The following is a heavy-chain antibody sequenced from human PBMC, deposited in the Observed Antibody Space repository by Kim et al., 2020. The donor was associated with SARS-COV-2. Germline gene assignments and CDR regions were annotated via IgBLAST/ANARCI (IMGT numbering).Heavy chain of an antibody. CDR3: ARTVGVVVVAATKYYYYGMDV. CDR1: GGSFSGYY. CDR2: INHSGST. D-gene: IGHD2-15*01. J-gene: IGHJ6*02. V-gene: IGHV4-34*01. Sequence: SETLSLTCAVYGGSFSGYYWSWIRQPPGKGLEWIGEINHSGSTNYNPSLKSRVTISVDTSKNQFSLKLSSVTAADTAVYYCARTVGVVVVAATKYYYYGMDVWGQGTTVTVSS.